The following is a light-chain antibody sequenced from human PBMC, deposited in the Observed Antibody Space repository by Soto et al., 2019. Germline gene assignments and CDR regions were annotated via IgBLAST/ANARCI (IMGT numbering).Light chain of an antibody. CDR3: SSYAGSNKLV. Sequence: QSVLTQPPSASGSPGQSVTISCTGTSSDLDGYNYVSWYQQHPGKAPKLMIYEVSKRPSGVPDRFSGSKSGNTASLTVSGLQAEDEADYYCSSYAGSNKLVFGGGTKATVL. V-gene: IGLV2-8*01. CDR1: SSDLDGYNY. CDR2: EVS. J-gene: IGLJ2*01.